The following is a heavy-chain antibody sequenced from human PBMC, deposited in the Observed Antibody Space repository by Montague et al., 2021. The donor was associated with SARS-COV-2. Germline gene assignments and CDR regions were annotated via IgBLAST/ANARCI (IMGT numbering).Heavy chain of an antibody. D-gene: IGHD3-9*01. CDR3: ARHALGYFDWLNEGYFDY. CDR2: IYYSGST. CDR1: GGSISSYY. Sequence: SETLSLTGTVSGGSISSYYWCWIRQPPGKGLEWIGYIYYSGSTNYNPSLKIRVTISVYTSKNQFSLKLSSVTAADTAVYYCARHALGYFDWLNEGYFDYWGQGTLVTVSS. V-gene: IGHV4-59*08. J-gene: IGHJ4*02.